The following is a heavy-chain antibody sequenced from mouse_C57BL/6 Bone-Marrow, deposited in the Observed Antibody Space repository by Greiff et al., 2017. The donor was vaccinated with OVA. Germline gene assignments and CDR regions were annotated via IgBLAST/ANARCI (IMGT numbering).Heavy chain of an antibody. Sequence: VKLVESGAELVRPGTSVKMSCKASGYTFTNYWIGWAKQRPGHGLEWIGDIYPGGGYTNYNEKFKGKATLTADKSSSTAYMQFSSLTSEDSAIYYCARREIYLDYWGQGTTLTVSS. J-gene: IGHJ2*01. CDR2: IYPGGGYT. CDR3: ARREIYLDY. V-gene: IGHV1-63*01. CDR1: GYTFTNYW.